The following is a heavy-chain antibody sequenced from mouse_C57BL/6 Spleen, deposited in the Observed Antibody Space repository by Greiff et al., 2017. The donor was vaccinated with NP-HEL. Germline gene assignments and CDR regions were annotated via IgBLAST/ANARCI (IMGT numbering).Heavy chain of an antibody. D-gene: IGHD2-2*01. CDR2: IYPRSGNT. Sequence: QVQLQQSGAELARPGASVKLSCKASGYTFTSYGISWVKQRTGQGLEWIGEIYPRSGNTYYNEKFKGKATLTADKSSRTAYIELHSLTSADSAVYFCARWGVTTDYALDYWGQGTSVTVSS. J-gene: IGHJ4*01. V-gene: IGHV1-81*01. CDR1: GYTFTSYG. CDR3: ARWGVTTDYALDY.